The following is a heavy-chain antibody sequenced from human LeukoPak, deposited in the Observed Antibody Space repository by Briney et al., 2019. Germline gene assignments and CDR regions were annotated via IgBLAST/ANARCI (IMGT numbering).Heavy chain of an antibody. V-gene: IGHV1-46*01. CDR1: GDTFTRYF. CDR2: MNPSGGST. CDR3: SRESLSDFSGYYPGAY. D-gene: IGHD3-22*01. J-gene: IGHJ4*02. Sequence: GASVKVSCKASGDTFTRYFFHWVRQAPGQGLEWMAIMNPSGGSTTYAQNFQGRLTVTRDTSTSTVYMELINLTFEDTALYYCSRESLSDFSGYYPGAYWGQGTLVTVSS.